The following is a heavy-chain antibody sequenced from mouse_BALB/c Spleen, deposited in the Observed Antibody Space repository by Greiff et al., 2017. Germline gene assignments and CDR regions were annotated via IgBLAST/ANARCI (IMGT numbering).Heavy chain of an antibody. CDR2: VYPGDGDT. CDR3: ASRDNDGDY. Sequence: QVQLQQSGPELVKPGASMKISCKASGYAFSSSWLNWVKQRPGQGLEWIGRVYPGDGDTNYNGKFKGKATLTADKSSSTAYMQLSSLTSVDSAVYFCASRDNDGDYWGQGTTLTVSS. V-gene: IGHV1-82*01. D-gene: IGHD2-4*01. CDR1: GYAFSSSW. J-gene: IGHJ2*01.